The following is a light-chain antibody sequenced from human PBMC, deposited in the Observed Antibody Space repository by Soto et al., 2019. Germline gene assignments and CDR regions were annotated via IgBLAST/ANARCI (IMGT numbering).Light chain of an antibody. CDR1: QSISSW. CDR2: DAS. J-gene: IGKJ1*01. Sequence: DIKRTQAPSTLYASVGDRGTITCRARQSISSWLAWYQQKPGKAPKLLIYDASSLESGVPSRFSGSGSGTEFTLTISSLQPDDFATYYCQQYNSYSWTFGQGTKVDIK. V-gene: IGKV1-5*01. CDR3: QQYNSYSWT.